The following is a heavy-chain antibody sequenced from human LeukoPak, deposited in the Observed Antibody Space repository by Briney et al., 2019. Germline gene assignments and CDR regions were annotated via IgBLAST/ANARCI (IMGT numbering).Heavy chain of an antibody. CDR1: GFTVSSTY. V-gene: IGHV3-53*01. CDR3: ARGRYGGPYWYFDL. J-gene: IGHJ2*01. Sequence: GGSLRLSCAASGFTVSSTYMTWVRQAPGKGLEWVSVIYSGGSTYYADSVKGRFTISRDNSKNTLYLQINILRAEDTAVYYCARGRYGGPYWYFDLWGRGTLVTVSS. CDR2: IYSGGST. D-gene: IGHD4-23*01.